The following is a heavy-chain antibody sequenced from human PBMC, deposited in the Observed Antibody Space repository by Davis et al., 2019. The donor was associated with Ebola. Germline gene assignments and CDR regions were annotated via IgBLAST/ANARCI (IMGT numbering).Heavy chain of an antibody. V-gene: IGHV1-18*01. Sequence: ASVKVSCKASGYTFTSYGISWVRQAPGQGLEWMGWISAYNGNTKYAQKRQGRVTMTTDTSTSTACMELRSLRSDDTAVYYCARDVSVRSVGAPSRFYYWGQGTLVTVSS. J-gene: IGHJ4*02. CDR2: ISAYNGNT. CDR1: GYTFTSYG. CDR3: ARDVSVRSVGAPSRFYY. D-gene: IGHD1-26*01.